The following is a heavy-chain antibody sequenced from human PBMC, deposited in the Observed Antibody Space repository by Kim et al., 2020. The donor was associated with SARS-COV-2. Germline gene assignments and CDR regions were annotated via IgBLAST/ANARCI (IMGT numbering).Heavy chain of an antibody. CDR2: ISGSGGST. J-gene: IGHJ4*02. Sequence: GGSLRLSCAASGFTFSSYAMSWVRQAPGKGLEWVSAISGSGGSTYYADSVKGRFTISRDNSKNTLYLQMNSLRAEDTAVYYCAKEPATMVRGVITPHFDYWGQGTLVTVSS. CDR1: GFTFSSYA. D-gene: IGHD3-10*01. CDR3: AKEPATMVRGVITPHFDY. V-gene: IGHV3-23*01.